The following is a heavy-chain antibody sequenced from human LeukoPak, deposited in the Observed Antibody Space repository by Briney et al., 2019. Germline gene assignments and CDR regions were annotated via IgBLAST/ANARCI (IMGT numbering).Heavy chain of an antibody. V-gene: IGHV1-69*04. Sequence: ASVKVSCKASGGTFSSYAISWVRQAPGQGLEWMGRIIPILGIANYAQKFQGRVTITADKSTSTAYMELSSLRSEDTAVYYCARESSGWYGGIFGYWGQGTLVTVSS. D-gene: IGHD6-19*01. CDR2: IIPILGIA. J-gene: IGHJ4*02. CDR3: ARESSGWYGGIFGY. CDR1: GGTFSSYA.